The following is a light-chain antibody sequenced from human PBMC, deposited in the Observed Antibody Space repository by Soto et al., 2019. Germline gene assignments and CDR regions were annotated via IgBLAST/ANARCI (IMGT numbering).Light chain of an antibody. CDR2: DVF. CDR3: QHYSGLPHT. Sequence: DIQMTQSPSSLSASIGDRVTVTCRASQNVNDRLAWYQQKPGKAPQVLIYDVFRLQSGVPSRFNGGGSGTEFTLTISCLQAEDSATYFCQHYSGLPHTFGPGTKLEI. V-gene: IGKV1-5*01. CDR1: QNVNDR. J-gene: IGKJ2*01.